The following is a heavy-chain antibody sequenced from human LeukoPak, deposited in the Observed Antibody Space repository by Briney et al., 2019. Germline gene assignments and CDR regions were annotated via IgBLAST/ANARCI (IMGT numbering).Heavy chain of an antibody. CDR3: ARGLSPYLRFGETWFDP. D-gene: IGHD3-10*01. CDR2: INHSGST. Sequence: SETLSLTCAVYGGSFSGYYWSWIRQPPGKGLEWIGEINHSGSTNYNPSLKSRVTISVDTSKNQLSLKLSSVTAADTAVYYCARGLSPYLRFGETWFDPWGQGTLVTVSS. V-gene: IGHV4-34*01. J-gene: IGHJ5*02. CDR1: GGSFSGYY.